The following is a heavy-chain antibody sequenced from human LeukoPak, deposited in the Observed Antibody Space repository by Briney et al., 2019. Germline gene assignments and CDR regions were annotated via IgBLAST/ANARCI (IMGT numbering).Heavy chain of an antibody. D-gene: IGHD3-3*01. CDR3: ARGGTRITIFGVVRRDRADPRITPNWFDP. Sequence: QPGGSLRLSCAASGFTFSSYEMNWVRQAPGKGLEWVAVISYDGSNKYYADSVKGRFTISRDNSKNTLYLQMNSLRAEDTAVYYCARGGTRITIFGVVRRDRADPRITPNWFDPWGQGTLVTVSS. J-gene: IGHJ5*02. CDR1: GFTFSSYE. V-gene: IGHV3-30*03. CDR2: ISYDGSNK.